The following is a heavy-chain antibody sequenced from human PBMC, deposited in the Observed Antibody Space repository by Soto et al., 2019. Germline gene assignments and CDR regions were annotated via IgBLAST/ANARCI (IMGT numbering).Heavy chain of an antibody. CDR3: AREGYCSSTSCYSYYYYGMDV. CDR2: IWYDGSNK. V-gene: IGHV3-33*01. D-gene: IGHD2-2*01. Sequence: GGSLRLSCAASGSTFSSYGMHWVRQAPGKGLEWVAVIWYDGSNKYYADSVKGRFTISRDNSKNTLYLQMNSLRAEDTAVYYCAREGYCSSTSCYSYYYYGMDVWGQGTTVTVSS. J-gene: IGHJ6*02. CDR1: GSTFSSYG.